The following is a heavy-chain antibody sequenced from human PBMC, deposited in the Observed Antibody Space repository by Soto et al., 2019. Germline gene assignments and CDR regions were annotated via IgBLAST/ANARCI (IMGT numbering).Heavy chain of an antibody. Sequence: QVHLVQSGAEVKKPGSSVKVSCKASGGTFSSYTISWVRQAPGQGLEWMGRIIPILGIANYAQKFQGRVPXXAXXSTSTAYMELSSLRSEDTAVYYCARDPSAGDSAGYWGQGTLVTVSS. D-gene: IGHD2-21*01. V-gene: IGHV1-69*08. CDR2: IIPILGIA. CDR3: ARDPSAGDSAGY. CDR1: GGTFSSYT. J-gene: IGHJ4*02.